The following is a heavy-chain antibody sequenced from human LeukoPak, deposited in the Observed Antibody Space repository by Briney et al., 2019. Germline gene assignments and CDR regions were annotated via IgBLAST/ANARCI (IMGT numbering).Heavy chain of an antibody. Sequence: SETLSLTCTVSRGSISSGSYYWSWIRQPAGKGLEWIGRIYTSGSTNYNPSLKSRVTISVDTSKNQFSLKLSSVTAADTAVYYCARVIAGATGAFDIWGQGTMVTVSS. J-gene: IGHJ3*02. CDR1: RGSISSGSYY. CDR3: ARVIAGATGAFDI. D-gene: IGHD1-26*01. CDR2: IYTSGST. V-gene: IGHV4-61*02.